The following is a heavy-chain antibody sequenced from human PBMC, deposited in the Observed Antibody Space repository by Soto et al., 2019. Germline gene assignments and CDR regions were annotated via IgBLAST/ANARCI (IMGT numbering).Heavy chain of an antibody. Sequence: SETLSLTCAVYGGSFSGYYWSWIRQPPGKGLEWIGEINHSGSTNYNPSLKSRVTISVDTSKNQFPLKLSSVTAADTAVYYCARSRMTTVTTVDYWGQGTLVTVSS. J-gene: IGHJ4*02. CDR1: GGSFSGYY. CDR2: INHSGST. CDR3: ARSRMTTVTTVDY. D-gene: IGHD4-17*01. V-gene: IGHV4-34*01.